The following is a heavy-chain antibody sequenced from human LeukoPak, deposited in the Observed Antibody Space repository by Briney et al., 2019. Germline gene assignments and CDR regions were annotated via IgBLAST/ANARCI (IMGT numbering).Heavy chain of an antibody. CDR2: VYYSGST. J-gene: IGHJ6*03. D-gene: IGHD3-22*01. CDR1: GGSITSYY. Sequence: SETLSLTCTVSGGSITSYYWSWIRQPPGKGLEWIGYVYYSGSTNYNPSLKSRVTISVDTSKNQFSLKLSSVTAADTAVYYCARGGSAEESSAYYKYYYYYMDVWGKGTTVTVSS. CDR3: ARGGSAEESSAYYKYYYYYMDV. V-gene: IGHV4-59*01.